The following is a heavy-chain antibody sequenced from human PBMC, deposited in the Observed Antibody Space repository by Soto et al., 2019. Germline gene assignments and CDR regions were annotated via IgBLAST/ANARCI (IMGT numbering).Heavy chain of an antibody. D-gene: IGHD5-12*01. J-gene: IGHJ4*02. CDR2: FDPEDGET. V-gene: IGHV1-24*01. CDR3: ATVTRIVDIVSKNFDY. Sequence: QVQLVQSGAEVKKPGASVKVSCKVSGYTLTELSMHWVRQAPGKGLEWMGGFDPEDGETIYAQKFQGRVTMTEDTSTDTAYMELSSLRSEDTAVYYCATVTRIVDIVSKNFDYWGQGTLVTVSS. CDR1: GYTLTELS.